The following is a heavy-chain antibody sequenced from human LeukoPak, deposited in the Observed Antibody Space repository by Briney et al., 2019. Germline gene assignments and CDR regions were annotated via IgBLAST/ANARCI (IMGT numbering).Heavy chain of an antibody. Sequence: ASVKVSCKASGYTFTSYYMHWVRRAPGQGLEWMGWINPNSGGTNYAQKFQGWVTMTRDTSISTAYMELSRLRSDDTAVYYCARTVADRGEGTYFDYWGQGTLVTVSS. CDR1: GYTFTSYY. CDR2: INPNSGGT. J-gene: IGHJ4*02. V-gene: IGHV1-2*04. D-gene: IGHD3-10*01. CDR3: ARTVADRGEGTYFDY.